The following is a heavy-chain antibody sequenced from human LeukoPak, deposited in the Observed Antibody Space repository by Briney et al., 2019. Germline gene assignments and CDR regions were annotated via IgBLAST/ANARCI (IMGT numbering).Heavy chain of an antibody. D-gene: IGHD3-22*01. CDR2: MNPNRGNT. Sequence: GSVKVSCKASGYIFTTYDINWVRQATGQGLEWMGWMNPNRGNTGYAQKVQGRVTMTRNTSISTAYMELSSLRSEDTAIYYCARGYYDTNGYYYRLDFWGQGTLVTVSS. V-gene: IGHV1-8*01. J-gene: IGHJ4*02. CDR1: GYIFTTYD. CDR3: ARGYYDTNGYYYRLDF.